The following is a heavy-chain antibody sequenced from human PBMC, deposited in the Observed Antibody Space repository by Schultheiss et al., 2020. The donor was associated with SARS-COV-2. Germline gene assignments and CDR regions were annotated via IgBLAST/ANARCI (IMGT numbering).Heavy chain of an antibody. V-gene: IGHV1-2*02. CDR1: GYPFASYG. CDR3: ARDGEDTDGMDV. D-gene: IGHD7-27*01. CDR2: INPNSGGT. Sequence: ASVKVSCKASGYPFASYGITWVRQAPGQGLEWMGWINPNSGGTNYAQKFQGRVTMTRDTSISTAYMELSRLRSDDTAVYYCARDGEDTDGMDVWGQGTTVTVSS. J-gene: IGHJ6*02.